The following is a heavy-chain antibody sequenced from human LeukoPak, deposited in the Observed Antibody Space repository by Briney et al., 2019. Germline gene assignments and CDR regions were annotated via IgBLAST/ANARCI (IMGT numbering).Heavy chain of an antibody. CDR2: IKSKTDGGTT. CDR1: GFTFSNAW. J-gene: IGHJ4*02. D-gene: IGHD3-16*02. CDR3: TTHSYYDYVWGSYRGDY. V-gene: IGHV3-15*01. Sequence: GGSLRLSCAASGFTFSNAWMSWVRQAPGKGLEWVGRIKSKTDGGTTDYAAPVKGRFTISRDDSKNTLYLQMNSLKTEDTAVYYCTTHSYYDYVWGSYRGDYWGQGTLVTVSP.